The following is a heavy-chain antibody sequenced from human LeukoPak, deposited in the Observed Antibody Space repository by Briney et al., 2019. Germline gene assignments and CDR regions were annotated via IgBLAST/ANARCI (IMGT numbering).Heavy chain of an antibody. CDR1: GGTFSSYG. CDR2: IIPIFGTT. Sequence: SVKVSCKASGGTFSSYGINWLRQAPGQGLERMGGIIPIFGTTNYAQKFQGRVTITADESTSTAYMELSSLRSEDTAVYYCARMTRSMTTMSYYYGMDVWGQGTTVTVSS. J-gene: IGHJ6*02. CDR3: ARMTRSMTTMSYYYGMDV. D-gene: IGHD4-17*01. V-gene: IGHV1-69*13.